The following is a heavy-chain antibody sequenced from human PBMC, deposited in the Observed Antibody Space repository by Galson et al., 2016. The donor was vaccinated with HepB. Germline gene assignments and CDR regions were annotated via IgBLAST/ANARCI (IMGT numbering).Heavy chain of an antibody. D-gene: IGHD4-17*01. CDR2: VKQDGSGT. CDR3: TNGNYHYFDY. V-gene: IGHV3-7*01. Sequence: SLRLSCAAPRFTFSRYCMRWVRQAPGKGLEWVAGVKQDGSGTYYVDSVKGRFTISRDNAKDPLYLQMNSLCAEDTAVYSCTNGNYHYFDYWGQGTLVTVSS. CDR1: RFTFSRYC. J-gene: IGHJ4*02.